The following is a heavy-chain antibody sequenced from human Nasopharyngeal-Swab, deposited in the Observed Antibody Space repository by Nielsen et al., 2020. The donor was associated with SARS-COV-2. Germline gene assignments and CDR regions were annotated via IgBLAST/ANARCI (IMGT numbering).Heavy chain of an antibody. D-gene: IGHD3-22*01. V-gene: IGHV3-48*03. CDR3: ARALSDSSGYYSFLDY. CDR1: GFTFSSYE. CDR2: ISISGSTI. Sequence: GGSLRLSFAASGFTFSSYEMNWVRQAPGKGLEWVSYISISGSTIYYADPVKGRLTISRDNAKNSLYLQMNSLRAEDTAVYYCARALSDSSGYYSFLDYWGQGTLVTVSS. J-gene: IGHJ4*02.